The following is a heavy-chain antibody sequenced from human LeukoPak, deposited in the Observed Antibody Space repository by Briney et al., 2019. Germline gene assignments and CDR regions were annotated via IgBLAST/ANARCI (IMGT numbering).Heavy chain of an antibody. CDR1: GGTFSSYA. J-gene: IGHJ4*02. D-gene: IGHD3-22*01. V-gene: IGHV1-69*13. CDR2: IIPIFGTA. Sequence: SVKVSCTASGGTFSSYAISWVRQAPGQGLEWMGGIIPIFGTANYAQKFQGRVTITADESTSTAYMELSSLRSEDTAVYYCARGVFDSSGYFKDWGQGTLVTVSS. CDR3: ARGVFDSSGYFKD.